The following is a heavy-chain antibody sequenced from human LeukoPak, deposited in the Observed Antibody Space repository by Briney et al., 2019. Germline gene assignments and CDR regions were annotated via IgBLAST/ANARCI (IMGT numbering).Heavy chain of an antibody. CDR1: GFSFSNYG. Sequence: GGSLRLSCAASGFSFSNYGMHWVRQAPGKGLEWVAVISYDGSNKYYADSVKGRFTISRDNSKNTLYLQMNSLRAEDTAVYYCARDARPGDRQIDCWGQGTLVTVSS. D-gene: IGHD3-16*01. CDR3: ARDARPGDRQIDC. J-gene: IGHJ4*02. CDR2: ISYDGSNK. V-gene: IGHV3-30*03.